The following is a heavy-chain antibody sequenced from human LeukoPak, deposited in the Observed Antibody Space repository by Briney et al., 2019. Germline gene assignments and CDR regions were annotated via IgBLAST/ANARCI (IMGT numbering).Heavy chain of an antibody. CDR1: GFTFSSYG. CDR3: ARKSGSSGYPLDN. CDR2: IRYDGSNK. V-gene: IGHV3-30*02. D-gene: IGHD3-22*01. Sequence: PGGSLRLSCAASGFTFSSYGMHWVRQAPGKGLEWVAFIRYDGSNKYYADSVKGRFTISRDNSKNTLYLQMNSLRAEDTALYYCARKSGSSGYPLDNWGQGTLVTVSS. J-gene: IGHJ4*02.